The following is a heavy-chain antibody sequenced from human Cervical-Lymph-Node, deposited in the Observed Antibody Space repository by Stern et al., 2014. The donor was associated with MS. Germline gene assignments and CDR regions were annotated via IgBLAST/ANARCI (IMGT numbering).Heavy chain of an antibody. J-gene: IGHJ5*02. CDR3: AHSLLGPSRRWFDP. Sequence: QVTLRESGPTLVKPTQTLTLTCTFSGFSLSTSGVGVGWIRQPPGKALEWLALMYCDDDKLYSPSLKSRLTITKDTSKNQVVLTMTNMDPVDTATYYCAHSLLGPSRRWFDPWGQGTLVTVSS. CDR2: MYCDDDK. CDR1: GFSLSTSGVG. D-gene: IGHD7-27*01. V-gene: IGHV2-5*02.